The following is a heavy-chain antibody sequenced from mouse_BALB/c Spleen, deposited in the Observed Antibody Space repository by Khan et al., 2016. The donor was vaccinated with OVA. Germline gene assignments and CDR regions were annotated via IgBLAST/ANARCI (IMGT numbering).Heavy chain of an antibody. Sequence: DVQLQESGPGLVKPSQSLSLTCTVTGYSITSDYAWNWIRQFPGNKLEWMGYISYSGSTSYNPSLKSRISITRDTSKNQFFLQLNSVTTEDTATYYCARSLIYYYGSSPYWGQGTLVTVS. D-gene: IGHD1-1*01. V-gene: IGHV3-2*02. J-gene: IGHJ3*01. CDR2: ISYSGST. CDR1: GYSITSDYA. CDR3: ARSLIYYYGSSPY.